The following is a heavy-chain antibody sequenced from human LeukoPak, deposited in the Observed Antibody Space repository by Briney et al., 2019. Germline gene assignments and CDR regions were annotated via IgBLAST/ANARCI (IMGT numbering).Heavy chain of an antibody. CDR1: GFTISNYG. J-gene: IGHJ4*02. Sequence: PGGSLRLSCAASGFTISNYGMNWVRQAPGKGLERVSSITGSSGRTYYADSVKGRFTISRDNSKNTLFLQMNSLRADDTAVYYCTREAFYASGWYSLFGYWGQGTLVTVSS. CDR2: ITGSSGRT. D-gene: IGHD6-19*01. V-gene: IGHV3-23*01. CDR3: TREAFYASGWYSLFGY.